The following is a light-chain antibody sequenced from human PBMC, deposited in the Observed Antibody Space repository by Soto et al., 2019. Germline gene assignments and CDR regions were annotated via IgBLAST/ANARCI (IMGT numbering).Light chain of an antibody. Sequence: EIVLTQSPGTMSLSPGQRVTLSCRASETVSSSYLAWYQQTPGQAPRLLIYDASTRASGIPDRFSGSGSGTDFSLTISRLEPEDFAVYYCQQFVDSPYTFGQGTKLEIK. V-gene: IGKV3-20*01. CDR3: QQFVDSPYT. J-gene: IGKJ2*01. CDR1: ETVSSSY. CDR2: DAS.